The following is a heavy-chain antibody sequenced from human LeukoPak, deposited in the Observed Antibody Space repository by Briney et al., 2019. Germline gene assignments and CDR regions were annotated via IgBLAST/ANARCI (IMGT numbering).Heavy chain of an antibody. J-gene: IGHJ3*02. CDR1: GFTFSSYA. D-gene: IGHD1-26*01. V-gene: IGHV3-30*04. CDR3: ARSSIVGATIYLARAFDI. Sequence: PGGSLRLSCAASGFTFSSYAMHWVRQAPGKGLEWVAVISYDGSNKYYADSVKGRFTISRDNSKNTLYLQMNSLRAEDTAVYYCARSSIVGATIYLARAFDIWGQGTMVTASS. CDR2: ISYDGSNK.